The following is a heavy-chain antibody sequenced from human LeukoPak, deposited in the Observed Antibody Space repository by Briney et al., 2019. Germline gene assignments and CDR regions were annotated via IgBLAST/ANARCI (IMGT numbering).Heavy chain of an antibody. D-gene: IGHD3-10*01. Sequence: GGSLRLSCAASGFTFSSYSMNWVRQAPGKGLEWVSSISSSSSYIYYADSVKGRFTISRDNAKNSLYLQMNSLRAEDTAVYYCASWGFGSGSYLTLYGLDVWGQGTTVTVSS. V-gene: IGHV3-21*01. CDR1: GFTFSSYS. CDR2: ISSSSSYI. CDR3: ASWGFGSGSYLTLYGLDV. J-gene: IGHJ6*02.